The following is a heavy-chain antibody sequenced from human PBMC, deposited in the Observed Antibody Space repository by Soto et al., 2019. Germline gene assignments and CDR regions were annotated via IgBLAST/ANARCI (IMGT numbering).Heavy chain of an antibody. CDR1: GYTFTGYY. CDR3: ARAVSGVSCYSECYAFDI. CDR2: INPNSGGT. J-gene: IGHJ3*02. Sequence: ASVKVSCKASGYTFTGYYMHWVRQAPGQGLEWMGWINPNSGGTNYAQKFQGWVTMTRDTSISTAYMELSRLRSDDTAVYYCARAVSGVSCYSECYAFDIWGQGTMVTV. D-gene: IGHD2-15*01. V-gene: IGHV1-2*04.